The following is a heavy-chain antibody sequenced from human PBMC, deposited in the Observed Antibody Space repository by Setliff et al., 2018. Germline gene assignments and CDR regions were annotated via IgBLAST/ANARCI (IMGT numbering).Heavy chain of an antibody. D-gene: IGHD1-7*01. Sequence: GGSLRLSCAASGFSFNTYGMHWVRQAPGEGLEWVAFVQFDGSNKYYADSVLGRFTISRDNIKNTAFLQMNSLRAEDTAVYFCARDPGTTSSLFGGLDVWGQGTTVTVSS. CDR1: GFSFNTYG. V-gene: IGHV3-30*02. CDR3: ARDPGTTSSLFGGLDV. J-gene: IGHJ6*02. CDR2: VQFDGSNK.